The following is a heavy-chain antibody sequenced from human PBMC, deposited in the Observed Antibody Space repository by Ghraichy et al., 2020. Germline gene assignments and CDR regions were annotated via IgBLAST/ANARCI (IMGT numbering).Heavy chain of an antibody. CDR3: AKSYSSGWTYFDY. J-gene: IGHJ4*02. CDR1: GFTFDDYA. Sequence: GGSLRLSCVASGFTFDDYAMHWVRQAPGKGLEWVSLISWDGGSTYYADSVKGRFTISRDNSKNSLYLQMNSLRAEDTALYYCAKSYSSGWTYFDYWGQGTLVTVSS. V-gene: IGHV3-43D*03. CDR2: ISWDGGST. D-gene: IGHD6-19*01.